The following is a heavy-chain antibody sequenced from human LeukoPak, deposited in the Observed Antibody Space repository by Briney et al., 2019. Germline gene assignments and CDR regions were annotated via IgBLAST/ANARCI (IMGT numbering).Heavy chain of an antibody. D-gene: IGHD3-10*01. Sequence: ASVKVSCKVSGYTLTELSMHWVRQAPGKGLEWMGGFDPEGGETIYAQKFQGRVTMTEDTSTDTAYMELSSLRSEDTAVYYCATNVKSAMVRGGYYFDYWGQGTLVTVSS. J-gene: IGHJ4*02. CDR2: FDPEGGET. CDR3: ATNVKSAMVRGGYYFDY. V-gene: IGHV1-24*01. CDR1: GYTLTELS.